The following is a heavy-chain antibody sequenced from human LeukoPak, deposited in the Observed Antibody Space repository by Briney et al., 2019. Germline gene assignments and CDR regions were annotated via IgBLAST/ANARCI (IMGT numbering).Heavy chain of an antibody. CDR2: IYTSGST. D-gene: IGHD3-22*01. Sequence: SETLSLTCTVSGGSISSGSYYWSWIRQPAGKGLEWIGRIYTSGSTNYNPSLKSRVTISVDTSKNQFSLKLSSVTAADTTVYYCARDGSSGYFFDYWGQGTLVTVSS. CDR1: GGSISSGSYY. V-gene: IGHV4-61*02. J-gene: IGHJ4*02. CDR3: ARDGSSGYFFDY.